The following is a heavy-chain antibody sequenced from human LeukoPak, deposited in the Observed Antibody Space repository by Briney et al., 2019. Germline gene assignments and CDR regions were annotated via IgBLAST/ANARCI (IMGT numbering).Heavy chain of an antibody. V-gene: IGHV3-74*01. CDR3: ASLDY. J-gene: IGHJ4*02. CDR2: INSDGSST. Sequence: GGSLILSCAAPGFTFSIYWVHWVRQAPGKGLVWVSSINSDGSSTSYADSVKGRFTISRDNAKNTLYLQMNTLRAEDTAVYYCASLDYWGQGTPVTVSS. CDR1: GFTFSIYW.